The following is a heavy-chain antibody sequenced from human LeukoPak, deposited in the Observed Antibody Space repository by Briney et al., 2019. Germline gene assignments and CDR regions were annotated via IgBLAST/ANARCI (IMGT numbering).Heavy chain of an antibody. CDR1: GYSFTSYW. Sequence: GESLQISCKGSGYSFTSYWISWVRQMPGKGLEWMGRIDPSDSYTNYSPSFQGHVTISADKSISTAYLQWSSLKASDTAMYYCARANYYDSSGYSFQHWGQGTLVTVSS. CDR3: ARANYYDSSGYSFQH. V-gene: IGHV5-10-1*01. CDR2: IDPSDSYT. J-gene: IGHJ1*01. D-gene: IGHD3-22*01.